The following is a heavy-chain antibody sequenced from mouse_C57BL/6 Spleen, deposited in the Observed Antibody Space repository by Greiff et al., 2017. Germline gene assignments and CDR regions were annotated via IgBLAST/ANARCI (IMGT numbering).Heavy chain of an antibody. CDR1: GYTFTDYE. Sequence: VQLQQSGAELVRPGASVTLSCTASGYTFTDYEMHWVKQTPVHGLEWIGAIDPETGGTAYNQKFKGKAILTADKSSSTAYMELRSLTSEDSAVYYCTRAGSSYDYAMDYWGQGTSVTVSA. J-gene: IGHJ4*01. CDR3: TRAGSSYDYAMDY. D-gene: IGHD1-1*01. V-gene: IGHV1-15*01. CDR2: IDPETGGT.